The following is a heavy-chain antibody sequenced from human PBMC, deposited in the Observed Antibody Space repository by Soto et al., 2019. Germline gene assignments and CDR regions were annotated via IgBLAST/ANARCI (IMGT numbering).Heavy chain of an antibody. Sequence: HPGGSLRLSCVASGFSFSVFGMHWVRQFPGKGLEWVAVISNDGSKRYYIDSVEGRFTISRDDSKNTLYLQMDGLRVDDTAVYYCAKDKVPYFDYWSRQRWFDPWGQGTPVTVSS. CDR1: GFSFSVFG. CDR2: ISNDGSKR. D-gene: IGHD3-3*01. CDR3: AKDKVPYFDYWSRQRWFDP. J-gene: IGHJ5*02. V-gene: IGHV3-30*18.